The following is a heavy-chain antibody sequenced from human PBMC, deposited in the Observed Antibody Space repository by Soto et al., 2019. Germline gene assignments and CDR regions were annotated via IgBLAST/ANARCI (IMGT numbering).Heavy chain of an antibody. J-gene: IGHJ4*02. CDR3: ARDRYYYDSSGRVDY. Sequence: GGSLRLSCEVSGFTLSMYSMTWVRQAPGKGLEWVAKIPQEGSDGHYVDSVKGRFTISRDNAKNSVYLQMNSLRAEDTAVYYCARDRYYYDSSGRVDYWGQGTLVTVSS. CDR2: IPQEGSDG. V-gene: IGHV3-7*01. D-gene: IGHD3-22*01. CDR1: GFTLSMYS.